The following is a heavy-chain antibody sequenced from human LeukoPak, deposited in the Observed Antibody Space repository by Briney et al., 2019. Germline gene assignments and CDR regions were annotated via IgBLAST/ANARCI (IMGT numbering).Heavy chain of an antibody. CDR3: ARGSPLYFWSGYYPLYWFDP. V-gene: IGHV4-34*01. CDR1: GGSFSGYY. Sequence: PSETLSLTCAVYGGSFSGYYWSWIRHPPGKGLEWIGEINHSGSTNYNPSLKSRVTISVDTSKNQFSLKLSSVTAADTAVYYCARGSPLYFWSGYYPLYWFDPWGQGTLVTVSS. CDR2: INHSGST. J-gene: IGHJ5*02. D-gene: IGHD3-3*01.